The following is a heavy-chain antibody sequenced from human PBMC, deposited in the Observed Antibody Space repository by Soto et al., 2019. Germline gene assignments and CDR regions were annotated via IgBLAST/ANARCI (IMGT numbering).Heavy chain of an antibody. CDR1: GYTFTGYY. V-gene: IGHV1-2*04. CDR3: ATQRDYGDYGAFDY. CDR2: INPNSGGT. J-gene: IGHJ4*02. D-gene: IGHD4-17*01. Sequence: ASVKVSCKASGYTFTGYYMHWVRQAPGQGLEWMGWINPNSGGTNYAQMFQGWVTMTRDTSISTAYMELSRLRSDDTAVYYCATQRDYGDYGAFDYWGQGTLVTVSS.